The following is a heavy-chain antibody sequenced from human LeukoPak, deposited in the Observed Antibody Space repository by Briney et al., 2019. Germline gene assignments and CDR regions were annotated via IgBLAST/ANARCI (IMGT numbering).Heavy chain of an antibody. CDR3: AKDQYYYYYMDV. Sequence: GGSLRLSCAASGFTFSSSAMSWVRQAPGKGLEWVSSISGSGSGGSTYYAGSVKGRFTISRDNSKNTLYLQMNSLRAEDTAVYYCAKDQYYYYYMDVWGKGTTVTISS. CDR2: ISGSGSGGST. V-gene: IGHV3-23*01. CDR1: GFTFSSSA. J-gene: IGHJ6*03.